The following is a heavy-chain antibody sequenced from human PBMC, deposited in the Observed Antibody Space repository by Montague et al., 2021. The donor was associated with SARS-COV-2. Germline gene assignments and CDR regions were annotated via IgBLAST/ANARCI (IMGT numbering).Heavy chain of an antibody. V-gene: IGHV4-4*02. J-gene: IGHJ4*02. CDR2: ICHTGST. Sequence: SETLSLTCVVYGDSISTDNWWTWVRLPPGKGLEWVGEICHTGSTKYKPSLKSRVSMSVAKSWNQFSLRLTAVTAADTAIYYCARKGSGRSDLDYWGQGTLVTVSS. CDR1: GDSISTDNW. D-gene: IGHD1-26*01. CDR3: ARKGSGRSDLDY.